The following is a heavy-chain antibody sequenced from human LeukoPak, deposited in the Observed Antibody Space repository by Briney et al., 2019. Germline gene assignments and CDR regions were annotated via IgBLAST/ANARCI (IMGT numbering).Heavy chain of an antibody. CDR1: GGSISRHY. J-gene: IGHJ3*02. CDR2: IYYSGST. V-gene: IGHV4-59*11. CDR3: ARDPGDGYNTHYDAFDI. D-gene: IGHD5-24*01. Sequence: PSETLSLTWTVAGGSISRHYWSWIRQPPGKGLEWIGYIYYSGSTNYNPSLKSRVTTSVDTTKTQFSLKLSSVTAADTAVYYCARDPGDGYNTHYDAFDIWGQGTMVTVSS.